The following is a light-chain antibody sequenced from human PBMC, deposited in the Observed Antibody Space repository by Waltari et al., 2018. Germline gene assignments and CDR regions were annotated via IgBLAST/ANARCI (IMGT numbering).Light chain of an antibody. J-gene: IGLJ2*01. CDR1: PGSFSSPSY. V-gene: IGLV8-61*01. CDR3: LMYMGSGIWV. Sequence: QTVVTQEPSLSVSPGGTVSLNCSLSPGSFSSPSYFCWYRQTPGQAPRTLIYKINSRSAGVPDRFSGSFLGNKAALTITGAQADDESDYYCLMYMGSGIWVFGGGTKVTVL. CDR2: KIN.